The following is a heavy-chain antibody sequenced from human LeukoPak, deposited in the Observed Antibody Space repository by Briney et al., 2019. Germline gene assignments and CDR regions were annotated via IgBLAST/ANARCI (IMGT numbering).Heavy chain of an antibody. V-gene: IGHV3-74*01. Sequence: GGSLRLSCAASGFSLSNYWMHWVRQPPGKGLMWVSQISTDGSQTFYADSVKGRFTISRDNAQNTLFLQMDSLRPEDTAVYYCVRSLRSADFWGQGTLVTVSS. J-gene: IGHJ4*02. CDR3: VRSLRSADF. CDR1: GFSLSNYW. CDR2: ISTDGSQT.